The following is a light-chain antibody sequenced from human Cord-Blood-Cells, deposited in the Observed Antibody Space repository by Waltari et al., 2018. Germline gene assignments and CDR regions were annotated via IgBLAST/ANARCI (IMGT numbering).Light chain of an antibody. Sequence: DIVMTQSPDSLAVSLGERATINCKSTQSVLYSSNNKNYLHWYQQKPGQPPKLLIYWAFTRESGVPDRFSCSGSGTDFTLTISILQAEDVAVYYCQQYYSTPYTFGQGTKLEIK. CDR1: QSVLYSSNNKNY. V-gene: IGKV4-1*01. J-gene: IGKJ2*01. CDR3: QQYYSTPYT. CDR2: WAF.